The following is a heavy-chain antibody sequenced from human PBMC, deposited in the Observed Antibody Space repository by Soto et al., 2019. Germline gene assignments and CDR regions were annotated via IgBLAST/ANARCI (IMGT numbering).Heavy chain of an antibody. Sequence: PGGSLRLSCAASGFTVSSNYMSWVRQGPGKGLEWVSVIFTGGSTYYADSVKGRFTISRHSSRNTVYLQMNSLRAEDTAVYYCARDRYSSGWLDAFDIWGQGTMVTVSS. CDR2: IFTGGST. D-gene: IGHD6-19*01. V-gene: IGHV3-53*04. J-gene: IGHJ3*02. CDR1: GFTVSSNY. CDR3: ARDRYSSGWLDAFDI.